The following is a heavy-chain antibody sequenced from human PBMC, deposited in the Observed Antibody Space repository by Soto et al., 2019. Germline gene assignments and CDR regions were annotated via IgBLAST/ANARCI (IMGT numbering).Heavy chain of an antibody. CDR1: GYIFVNYG. D-gene: IGHD3-16*01. Sequence: QVKLVQSGDEVKKPGASVKVSCKASGYIFVNYGIAWVRQAPGQGLEWMGWISPYTGNTHSASKVQGRLTMTTDTSTSTAYMDLGSLTSDDTAVYYCVMVDNYVTPTPQDVCGQGTTVTVSS. CDR2: ISPYTGNT. V-gene: IGHV1-18*01. CDR3: VMVDNYVTPTPQDV. J-gene: IGHJ6*02.